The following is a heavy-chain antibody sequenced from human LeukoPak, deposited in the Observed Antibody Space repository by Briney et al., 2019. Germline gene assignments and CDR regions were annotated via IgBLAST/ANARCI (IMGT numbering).Heavy chain of an antibody. D-gene: IGHD2-15*01. Sequence: GGSLRLSCAASGFTFSSYGMHWVRQAPGKGLEWVAVISYDGSNKYYADSVKGRFTISRDNSKNTLYLQMNSLRAEDTAVYYCAKEDYCSGGSCYFYRYYYGMDVWGQGTTVTVSS. CDR2: ISYDGSNK. CDR1: GFTFSSYG. CDR3: AKEDYCSGGSCYFYRYYYGMDV. V-gene: IGHV3-30*18. J-gene: IGHJ6*02.